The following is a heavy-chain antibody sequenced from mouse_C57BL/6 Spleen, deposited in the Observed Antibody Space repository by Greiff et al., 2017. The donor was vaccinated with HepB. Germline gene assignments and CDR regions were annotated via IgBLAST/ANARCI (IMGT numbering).Heavy chain of an antibody. J-gene: IGHJ2*01. CDR3: ARDTPNWD. CDR2: IDPSDSYT. Sequence: QVQLQQPGAELVMPGASVKLSCKASGYTFTSYWMHWVKQRPGQGLEWIGKIDPSDSYTNYNQKFKGKSTLTVDKSSSPAYMQLISLTSEDSAVYYCARDTPNWDWGQGTTLTVSS. CDR1: GYTFTSYW. D-gene: IGHD4-1*01. V-gene: IGHV1-69*01.